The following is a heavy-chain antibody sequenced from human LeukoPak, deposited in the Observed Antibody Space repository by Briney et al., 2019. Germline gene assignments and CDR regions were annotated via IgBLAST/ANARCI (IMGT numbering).Heavy chain of an antibody. CDR3: AKSSYYDSSGYYREYYFNY. D-gene: IGHD3-22*01. V-gene: IGHV3-23*01. CDR1: GFTFSSYA. J-gene: IGHJ4*02. Sequence: GGSLRLSCAASGFTFSSYAMSWVRQAPGKGLEWVSSVSGSGGSTYYADSVKGRFTISRDNSKSTLFLQMNSLRAEDTAVYYCAKSSYYDSSGYYREYYFNYWGQGTLVTVSS. CDR2: VSGSGGST.